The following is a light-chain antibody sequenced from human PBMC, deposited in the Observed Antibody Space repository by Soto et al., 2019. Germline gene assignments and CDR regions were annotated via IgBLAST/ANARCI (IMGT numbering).Light chain of an antibody. CDR2: GNS. V-gene: IGLV1-40*01. Sequence: QSVLTQPPSVSGAPGQRVTISCTGSSSNIGAGYDVHWYQQLPETAPKLLIYGNSNRPSGVPDRFSGSKSGTSASLAITGLQAEDEADYYCQAYDSSLSVVFGTGTKVTV. J-gene: IGLJ1*01. CDR1: SSNIGAGYD. CDR3: QAYDSSLSVV.